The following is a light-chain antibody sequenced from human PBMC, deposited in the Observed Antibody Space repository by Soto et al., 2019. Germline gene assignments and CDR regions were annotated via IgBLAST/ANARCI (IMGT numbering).Light chain of an antibody. CDR2: KAS. J-gene: IGKJ1*01. CDR1: QSITGW. V-gene: IGKV1-5*03. Sequence: DIQMTQSPSTLSASVGDRVTITCRASQSITGWLAWYQQKPGKAPKLLIYKASSLESGVPSRFSGSGSGTEFTATISSLQPDDFATDYCQQYNRYPRTCGQGTKVEIK. CDR3: QQYNRYPRT.